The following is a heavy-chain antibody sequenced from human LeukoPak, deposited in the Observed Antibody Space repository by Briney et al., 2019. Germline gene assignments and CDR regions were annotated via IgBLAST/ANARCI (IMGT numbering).Heavy chain of an antibody. Sequence: SLRLSCTASGFTFGDYAMSWFRQAPGKGLEWVGFIRSKAYGGTTEYAASVKGRFTISRDDSKSIAYLQMNSLKTEDTAVYYCTRLFFGYSSSWYFDYWGQGTLVTVSS. CDR1: GFTFGDYA. J-gene: IGHJ4*02. CDR2: IRSKAYGGTT. CDR3: TRLFFGYSSSWYFDY. V-gene: IGHV3-49*03. D-gene: IGHD6-13*01.